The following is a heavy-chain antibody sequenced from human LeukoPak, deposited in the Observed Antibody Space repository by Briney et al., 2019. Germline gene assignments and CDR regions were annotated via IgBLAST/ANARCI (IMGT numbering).Heavy chain of an antibody. D-gene: IGHD3-10*01. CDR1: GFTFDNFA. CDR3: ARELFDFDY. J-gene: IGHJ4*02. V-gene: IGHV3-23*01. CDR2: ITGSGGST. Sequence: GGSLRLSCAPSGFTFDNFAMTWVRQAPGKGLEWVSEITGSGGSTYYADSVKGRFTISRDNSKNTLYLQMNSLRAEDTAIYYCARELFDFDYWGQGTLVTVPS.